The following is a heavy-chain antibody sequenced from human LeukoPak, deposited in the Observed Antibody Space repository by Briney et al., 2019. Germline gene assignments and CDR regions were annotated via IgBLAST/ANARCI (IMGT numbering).Heavy chain of an antibody. CDR1: GFTLSSYA. CDR3: ARHPLGHWYFDL. CDR2: ITGSGGNT. J-gene: IGHJ2*01. Sequence: GGSLRLSCDASGFTLSSYAVSWVRQAPGKGLEWVSAITGSGGNTYYAASVKGRFTISRDNSKNALYVQMNSLRAEDTAAYYCARHPLGHWYFDLWGRGTPVSVSS. D-gene: IGHD3-3*02. V-gene: IGHV3-23*01.